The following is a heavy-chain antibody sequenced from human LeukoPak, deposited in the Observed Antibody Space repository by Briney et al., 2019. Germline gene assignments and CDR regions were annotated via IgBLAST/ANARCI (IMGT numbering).Heavy chain of an antibody. CDR3: ARDRRRIRPYYYGMDV. Sequence: PSETLSLTCAVYGGSFSGYYWSWIRQPPGKGLEWIGEINHSGSTNYNPSLKSRVTISVDTSKNQFSLKLSSVTAADTAVYYCARDRRRIRPYYYGMDVWGQGTTVTVSS. J-gene: IGHJ6*02. V-gene: IGHV4-34*01. CDR2: INHSGST. CDR1: GGSFSGYY. D-gene: IGHD1-14*01.